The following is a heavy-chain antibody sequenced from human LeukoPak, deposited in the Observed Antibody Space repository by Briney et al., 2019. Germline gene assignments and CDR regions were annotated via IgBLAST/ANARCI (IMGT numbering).Heavy chain of an antibody. Sequence: GGSLRLSCAASGFTFSSYSMNWVRQAPGKGLEWVSSISSSSSYIYYADSVKGRCTISRDNAKNSLYLQMNSLRAEDTAVYYCARQKTHYCSSTSCDAKGWFDPWGQGTLVTVSS. D-gene: IGHD2-2*01. CDR2: ISSSSSYI. J-gene: IGHJ5*02. V-gene: IGHV3-21*01. CDR1: GFTFSSYS. CDR3: ARQKTHYCSSTSCDAKGWFDP.